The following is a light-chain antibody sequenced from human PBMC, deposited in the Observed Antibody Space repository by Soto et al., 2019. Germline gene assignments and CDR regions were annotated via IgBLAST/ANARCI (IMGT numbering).Light chain of an antibody. V-gene: IGLV2-14*01. CDR3: SSYSSSSTPYV. CDR2: DVS. Sequence: QSVLTQPASVSWSPGQSITISCTGTSSDVGGYNYVSWYQQHPGKAPKLMIYDVSNRPSGVSNRFSGSKSGNTASLTISGFQAEDEADYYCSSYSSSSTPYVFGTGTKATVL. J-gene: IGLJ1*01. CDR1: SSDVGGYNY.